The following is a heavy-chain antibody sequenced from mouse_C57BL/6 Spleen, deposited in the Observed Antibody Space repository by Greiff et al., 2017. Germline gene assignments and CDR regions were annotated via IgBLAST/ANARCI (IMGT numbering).Heavy chain of an antibody. V-gene: IGHV5-4*01. D-gene: IGHD1-1*01. J-gene: IGHJ3*01. CDR2: ISDGGSYT. Sequence: EVKLMESGGGLVKPGGSLKLSCAASGFTFSSYAMSWVRQTPEKRLEWVATISDGGSYTYYPDNVKGRFTISRDNAKNNLYLQMSHLKSEDTAMYYCAREYYGSSFAWFAYWGQGTLVTVSA. CDR1: GFTFSSYA. CDR3: AREYYGSSFAWFAY.